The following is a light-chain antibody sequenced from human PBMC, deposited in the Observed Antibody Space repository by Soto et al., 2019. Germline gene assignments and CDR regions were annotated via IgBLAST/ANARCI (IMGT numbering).Light chain of an antibody. CDR1: QSVLYSSNNKNY. V-gene: IGKV4-1*01. CDR2: WAS. Sequence: DIVMTQSPDSLAVSLGERATINCKSSQSVLYSSNNKNYLVWYQQKPGQPPKLLISWASTRESGVTERFSGSGSGTDFTLTISSLQAEDVAVYYCQQFYSTPPTFGPGTKVEIK. J-gene: IGKJ1*01. CDR3: QQFYSTPPT.